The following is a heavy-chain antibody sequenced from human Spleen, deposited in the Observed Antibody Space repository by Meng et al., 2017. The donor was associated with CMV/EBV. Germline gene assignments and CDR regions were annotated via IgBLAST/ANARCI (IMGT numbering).Heavy chain of an antibody. D-gene: IGHD3-3*01. CDR3: ARDPGVDF. Sequence: GESLKISCAASGFTVNSNYMSWVRQAPGKGLEWVSYISSSSSTIYYADSVKGRFTISRDNAKNSLYLQMNSLRAEDTAVYYCARDPGVDFWGQGTLVTVSS. CDR1: GFTVNSNY. CDR2: ISSSSSTI. V-gene: IGHV3-48*04. J-gene: IGHJ4*02.